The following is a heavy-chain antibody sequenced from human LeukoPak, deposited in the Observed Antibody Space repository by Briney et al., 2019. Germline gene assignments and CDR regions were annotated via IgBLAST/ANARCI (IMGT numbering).Heavy chain of an antibody. CDR1: GFTVSSYS. CDR3: ARAPRYCSGGSCYMDY. V-gene: IGHV3-21*01. Sequence: GGSLRLSCAASGFTVSSYSMNWVRQAPGKGLEWVSSISSSSSYIYYADSVKGRFTISRDNAKNSLYLQMNSLRAEDTAVYYCARAPRYCSGGSCYMDYWGQGTLVTVSS. D-gene: IGHD2-15*01. CDR2: ISSSSSYI. J-gene: IGHJ4*02.